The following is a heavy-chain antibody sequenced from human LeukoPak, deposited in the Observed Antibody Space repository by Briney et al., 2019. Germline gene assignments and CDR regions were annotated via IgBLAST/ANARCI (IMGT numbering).Heavy chain of an antibody. CDR3: ASRKMVRGVILMDY. J-gene: IGHJ4*02. CDR2: ISYDGSNK. CDR1: GFTFSSYG. D-gene: IGHD3-10*01. Sequence: PGGSLRLSCAASGFTFSSYGMHWVRQTPGKGLEWVAVISYDGSNKYYADAANGRFTISRDNSKNTLYLQMNSLRAEDTAVYYCASRKMVRGVILMDYWGQGTLVTVSS. V-gene: IGHV3-30*03.